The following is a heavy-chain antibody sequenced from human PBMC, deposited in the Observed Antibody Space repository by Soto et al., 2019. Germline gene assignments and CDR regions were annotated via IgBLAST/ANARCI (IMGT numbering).Heavy chain of an antibody. J-gene: IGHJ3*02. CDR2: ISGSGGST. CDR3: AKSYDSSGYYYGRMDDAFDI. Sequence: GGSLRLSCAASGFTFSSYAMSWVRQAPGKGLEWVSAISGSGGSTYYADSVKGRFTISRDNSKNTLYLQMNSLRAEDTAVYYCAKSYDSSGYYYGRMDDAFDIWGQGTMVTVSS. D-gene: IGHD3-22*01. CDR1: GFTFSSYA. V-gene: IGHV3-23*01.